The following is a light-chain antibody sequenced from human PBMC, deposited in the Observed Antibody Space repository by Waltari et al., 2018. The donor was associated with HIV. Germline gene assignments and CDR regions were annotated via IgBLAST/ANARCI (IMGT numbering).Light chain of an antibody. CDR3: SSYAGSNSYV. V-gene: IGLV2-8*01. Sequence: ALTPPPSASGPLGQPVRNSCTLTSNNVGRPNSVSWYQQHPGKAPKLMIYEVTKRPSGVPDRFSGSKSGNTASLTVSGLQAEDEADYYCSSYAGSNSYVFGTGTKVTVL. CDR1: SNNVGRPNS. CDR2: EVT. J-gene: IGLJ1*01.